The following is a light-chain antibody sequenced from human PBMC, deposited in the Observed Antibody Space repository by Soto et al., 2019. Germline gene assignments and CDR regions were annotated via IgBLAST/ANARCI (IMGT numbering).Light chain of an antibody. CDR3: GTWDSSLSGV. J-gene: IGLJ3*02. CDR1: SSNIGNNY. CDR2: DNN. V-gene: IGLV1-51*01. Sequence: QSVLTQPPSVSEAPGQKVTISCSGSSSNIGNNYVSWYQQLPGTAPKLLIYDNNKRPSGIPDRFSGSKSGTSATLGITGLQTGDEADYYCGTWDSSLSGVFGGGTQLTVL.